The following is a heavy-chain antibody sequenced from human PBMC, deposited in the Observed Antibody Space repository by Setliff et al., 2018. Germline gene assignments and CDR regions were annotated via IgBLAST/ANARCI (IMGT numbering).Heavy chain of an antibody. CDR3: ARVESMVRGKNILRHFDY. D-gene: IGHD3-10*01. CDR2: VTIYNGNT. V-gene: IGHV1-18*01. CDR1: GYILSSYG. J-gene: IGHJ4*02. Sequence: ASVKVSCKGSGYILSSYGISWVRQAPGQGLEWMGWVTIYNGNTKYAQNLQGRLTLTTDISTSTAYMELGSLTTDDTAVYYCARVESMVRGKNILRHFDYWGQGIQVTVSS.